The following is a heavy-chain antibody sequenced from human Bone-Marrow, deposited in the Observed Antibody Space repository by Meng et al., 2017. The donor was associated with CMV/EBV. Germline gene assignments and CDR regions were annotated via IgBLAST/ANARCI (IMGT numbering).Heavy chain of an antibody. D-gene: IGHD2-21*01. Sequence: GGSLRLSCAASGFTVSSNYMSWVRQAPGKGLEWVSSISSSSSYIYYSDSVKGRFTISRDNAQNSLFLHMDSLRAEDSAVYYCARDVSPRSSAYFAIYYFYALDVWGQGTTVTVSS. CDR3: ARDVSPRSSAYFAIYYFYALDV. J-gene: IGHJ6*02. CDR2: ISSSSSYI. CDR1: GFTVSSNY. V-gene: IGHV3-21*01.